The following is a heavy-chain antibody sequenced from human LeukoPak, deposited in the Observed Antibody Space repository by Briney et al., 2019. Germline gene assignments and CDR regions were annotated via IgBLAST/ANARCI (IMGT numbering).Heavy chain of an antibody. J-gene: IGHJ4*02. D-gene: IGHD3-10*01. V-gene: IGHV4-39*07. CDR3: ARERIGYGSGSYLGY. Sequence: SETLSLTCTVSGGSINTNNYYWGWIRQPPGKGLEWIGSIYYNGSTYYNPSLKSRVTISLDTSKNQFSLHLTSVTAADTAVYYCARERIGYGSGSYLGYWGQGTLVTVSS. CDR1: GGSINTNNYY. CDR2: IYYNGST.